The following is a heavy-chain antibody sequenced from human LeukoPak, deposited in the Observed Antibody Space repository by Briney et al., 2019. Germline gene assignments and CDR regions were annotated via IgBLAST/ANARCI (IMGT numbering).Heavy chain of an antibody. J-gene: IGHJ4*02. V-gene: IGHV3-23*01. Sequence: GGSLRLSCAPSGFTFSSYEMNWVRQPPGKGLEWVSDISGSGDRTYYADSVKGRFTISRDSSKSTLYLQMNSLRAEDTAVYYCAKAFYSSENYYSLFDYWGPGALVTVSS. CDR1: GFTFSSYE. D-gene: IGHD3-10*01. CDR3: AKAFYSSENYYSLFDY. CDR2: ISGSGDRT.